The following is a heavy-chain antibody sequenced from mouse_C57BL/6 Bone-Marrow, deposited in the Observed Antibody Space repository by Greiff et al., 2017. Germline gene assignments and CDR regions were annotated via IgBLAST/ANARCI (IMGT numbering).Heavy chain of an antibody. J-gene: IGHJ1*03. CDR2: IDPEDGDT. CDR1: GFNIKDYY. Sequence: VQLQQSGAELVRPGASVKLSCTASGFNIKDYYMHWVKQRPEQGLEWIGRIDPEDGDTEYAPKFQGKATMTADTSSNTAYLQLSSLTSEDTAVYSCTTNYGSSDWYFDVWGRGTTVTVSS. V-gene: IGHV14-1*01. CDR3: TTNYGSSDWYFDV. D-gene: IGHD1-1*01.